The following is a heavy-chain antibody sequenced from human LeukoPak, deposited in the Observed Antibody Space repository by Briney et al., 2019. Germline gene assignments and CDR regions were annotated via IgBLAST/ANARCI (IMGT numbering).Heavy chain of an antibody. CDR3: TKGSSLNWFDP. CDR2: ISGSGGST. CDR1: GFTFTTYG. Sequence: GGSLRLSCAASGFTFTTYGMNWVRQAPGKGREWVSAISGSGGSTYYADSVTGRFTISRENSKNTLYLQMNSLRSEDTAVYYCTKGSSLNWFDPWGQGTLVTVSS. D-gene: IGHD6-13*01. J-gene: IGHJ5*02. V-gene: IGHV3-23*01.